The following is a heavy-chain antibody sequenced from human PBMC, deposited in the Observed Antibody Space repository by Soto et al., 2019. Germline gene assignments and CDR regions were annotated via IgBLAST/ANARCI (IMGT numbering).Heavy chain of an antibody. V-gene: IGHV3-21*01. J-gene: IGHJ4*02. Sequence: PGGSLRLSCAASGFTFSSYSMNWVRQAPGKGLEWVSSISSSSSYIYYADSVKGRFTISRDNAKNSLYLQMNSLRAEDTAVYYCARDPNPYDTSAYWGQGTLVTVSS. CDR2: ISSSSSYI. CDR1: GFTFSSYS. D-gene: IGHD2-2*01. CDR3: ARDPNPYDTSAY.